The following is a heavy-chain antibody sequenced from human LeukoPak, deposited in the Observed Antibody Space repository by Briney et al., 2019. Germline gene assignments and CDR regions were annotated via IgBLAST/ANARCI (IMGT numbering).Heavy chain of an antibody. D-gene: IGHD1-14*01. Sequence: SETLTLTCTVSLDSTTSNFWSWVRQPPGKGLEWIGEIHRSGSPNYNPSLQSRVTISIDRSRNQIVLELSSVTAADTAVYYCAREILGGFNPGAYWGQGILVTVSS. J-gene: IGHJ4*02. CDR3: AREILGGFNPGAY. CDR1: LDSTTSNF. V-gene: IGHV4-4*02. CDR2: IHRSGSP.